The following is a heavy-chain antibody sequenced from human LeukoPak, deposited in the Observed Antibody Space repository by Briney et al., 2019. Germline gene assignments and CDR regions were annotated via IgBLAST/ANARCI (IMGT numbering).Heavy chain of an antibody. V-gene: IGHV1-69*05. CDR1: GGTFSSYA. CDR2: IIPIFGTA. Sequence: ASVKVSCKASGGTFSSYAISWVRQAPGQGLEWMGGIIPIFGTANYAQKFQGRVIMTRDTSTSTVYMELSSLRSEDTAVYYCARDVVVVGTTPGYWGQGTLVIVSS. D-gene: IGHD2-15*01. CDR3: ARDVVVVGTTPGY. J-gene: IGHJ4*02.